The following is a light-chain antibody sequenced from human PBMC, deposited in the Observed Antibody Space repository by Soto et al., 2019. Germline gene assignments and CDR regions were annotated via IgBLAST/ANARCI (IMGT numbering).Light chain of an antibody. CDR1: QSVLYSSNTNNY. J-gene: IGKJ2*01. CDR2: WAS. V-gene: IGKV4-1*01. CDR3: QQYYSTPYT. Sequence: DIVMTQSPDSLAVYLGERATINCKSSQSVLYSSNTNNYLAWYQQKPGQPPKLLIYWASTRESGVPDRFSGSGSGTDFTLTISSLQAEDVAVYYCQQYYSTPYTFGQGTKLEIK.